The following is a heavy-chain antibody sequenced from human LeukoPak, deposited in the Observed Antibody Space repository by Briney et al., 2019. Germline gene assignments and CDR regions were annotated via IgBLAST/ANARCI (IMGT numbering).Heavy chain of an antibody. CDR3: ARGRNTTPRSGFDI. Sequence: SGGSLRLSCAASGFTFSNYAMNWVRQAPGKGLEWVSGISGGDGTTFYADSVKGRFTISRDSVKNTLFLQMNSLGAEDTALYYCARGRNTTPRSGFDIWGLGTMVTVSS. CDR2: ISGGDGTT. J-gene: IGHJ3*02. D-gene: IGHD2-15*01. CDR1: GFTFSNYA. V-gene: IGHV3-23*01.